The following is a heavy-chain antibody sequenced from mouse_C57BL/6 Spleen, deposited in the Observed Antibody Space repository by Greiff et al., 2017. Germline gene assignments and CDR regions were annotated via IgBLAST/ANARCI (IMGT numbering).Heavy chain of an antibody. CDR3: ARSYYDYDNAMDY. Sequence: QVQLQQSGAELVRPGTSVKVSCKASGYAFTNYLIEWVKQRPGQGLEWIGVINPGSGGTNYNEKFKGKATLTADKSSSTAYMQLSSLTSEDSAVYFCARSYYDYDNAMDYWGQGTSVTVSS. V-gene: IGHV1-54*01. J-gene: IGHJ4*01. CDR2: INPGSGGT. CDR1: GYAFTNYL. D-gene: IGHD2-4*01.